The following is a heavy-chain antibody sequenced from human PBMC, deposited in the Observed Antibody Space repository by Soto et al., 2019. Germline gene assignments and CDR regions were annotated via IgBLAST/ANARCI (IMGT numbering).Heavy chain of an antibody. J-gene: IGHJ4*02. D-gene: IGHD6-19*01. Sequence: LVTLPLPCTVAGVSIGGRSCYCGWIRQPPGKGLEWIGYIYYSGSTNYNPSLKSRVTISVDTSKNQFSLKLSSVTAADTAVYYCARSAVAGFDYWGQGTLVTVSS. CDR1: GVSIGGRSCY. CDR2: IYYSGST. V-gene: IGHV4-61*05. CDR3: ARSAVAGFDY.